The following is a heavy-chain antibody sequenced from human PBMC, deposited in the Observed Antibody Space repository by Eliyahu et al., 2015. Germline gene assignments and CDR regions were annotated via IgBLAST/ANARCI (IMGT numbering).Heavy chain of an antibody. CDR2: ISYDGSNK. CDR3: ARDGEYYNILTGYYSKTPLDY. Sequence: QVQLVESGGGVVQPGRSLRLSCAASVSXFXXYXMHLXRQAPGKGLEWVAVISYDGSNKYYADSVKGRFTISRDNSKNTLYLQMNSLRAEDTAVYYCARDGEYYNILTGYYSKTPLDYWGQGTLVTVSS. V-gene: IGHV3-30-3*01. J-gene: IGHJ4*02. D-gene: IGHD3-9*01. CDR1: VSXFXXYX.